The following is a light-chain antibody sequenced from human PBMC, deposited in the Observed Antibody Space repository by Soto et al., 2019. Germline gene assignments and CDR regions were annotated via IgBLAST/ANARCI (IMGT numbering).Light chain of an antibody. J-gene: IGKJ2*01. CDR2: GAS. CDR3: QQYGISPLYT. V-gene: IGKV3-20*01. CDR1: QSVSSSY. Sequence: EIVLTQSPGTLSLSPGERATLSCRASQSVSSSYLAWYQQKPGQAPRLLIYGASSRATGIPDRFSGSGSATDFTLTISRLEPEDFAVYYCQQYGISPLYTFGQGTKLEIK.